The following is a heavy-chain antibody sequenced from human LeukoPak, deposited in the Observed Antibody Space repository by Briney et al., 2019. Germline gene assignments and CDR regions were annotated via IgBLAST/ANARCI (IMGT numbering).Heavy chain of an antibody. CDR1: GGSISSYY. D-gene: IGHD6-19*01. CDR2: IYYSGST. CDR3: ARSQWLAAPTPFDY. Sequence: SETLSLTCTVSGGSISSYYWSWIRQPPGKGLEWIGYIYYSGSTNYNPSLKSRVTISVDTSKNQFSLKLSSVTAADTAVYYCARSQWLAAPTPFDYWGQGTLVTVSS. V-gene: IGHV4-59*08. J-gene: IGHJ4*02.